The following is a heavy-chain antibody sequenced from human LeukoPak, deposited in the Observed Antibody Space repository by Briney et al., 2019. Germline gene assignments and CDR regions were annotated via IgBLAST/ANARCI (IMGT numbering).Heavy chain of an antibody. D-gene: IGHD1-26*01. V-gene: IGHV3-23*01. CDR1: GFTFSSYA. Sequence: GGSLRLSCAASGFTFSSYAMSWVRQAPGKGLEWVSAIRGSGDRTHYADSVKGRFTISRDNSKNTLYLQMNSLKAEDTAVYYCAKDSKIVGATFRSYHYMDVWGKGTAVTVSS. J-gene: IGHJ6*03. CDR2: IRGSGDRT. CDR3: AKDSKIVGATFRSYHYMDV.